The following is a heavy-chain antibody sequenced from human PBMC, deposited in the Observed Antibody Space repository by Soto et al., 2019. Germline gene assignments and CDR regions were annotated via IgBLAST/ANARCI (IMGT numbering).Heavy chain of an antibody. D-gene: IGHD6-19*01. CDR3: ARTAVATHWYFDL. Sequence: LQLQESGPGLVKPSETLSLTCTVSNGSISSSYYWGWLRQTPGKGLEWIASIYYVGSTYYSPYLESRVTISVDTSNNQFSLRLNSVTAADTAVYYCARTAVATHWYFDLWGRGTLVT. CDR1: NGSISSSYY. CDR2: IYYVGST. J-gene: IGHJ2*01. V-gene: IGHV4-39*01.